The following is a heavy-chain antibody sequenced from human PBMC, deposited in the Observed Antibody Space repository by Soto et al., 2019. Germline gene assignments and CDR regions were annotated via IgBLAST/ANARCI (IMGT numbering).Heavy chain of an antibody. CDR2: LCYGGST. V-gene: IGHV4-39*01. CDR1: DGSISRSSYC. J-gene: IGHJ5*02. CDR3: SRRAPEGFDP. Sequence: QLQLQESGPGLVKPSETLSLTCTVSDGSISRSSYCWGWIRQPPGKGLEWIGSLCYGGSTYYSPSLKSRVTISVDTSKNQVSLNLSSVTASETAVYYCSRRAPEGFDPWGQGILV.